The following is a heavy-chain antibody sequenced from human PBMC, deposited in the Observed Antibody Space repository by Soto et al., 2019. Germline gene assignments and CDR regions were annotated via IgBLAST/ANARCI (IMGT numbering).Heavy chain of an antibody. J-gene: IGHJ4*02. Sequence: GASVEVSCKVSGYTLTELSIHWVRQAPGKGLEWMGRFDPEDGETIYAQKFQGRVTMTEDTSTDTAYMELSSLRSEDTAVYYCATDRSKNDGSVYGLFDYWGQGTLVTVSS. V-gene: IGHV1-24*01. CDR3: ATDRSKNDGSVYGLFDY. CDR2: FDPEDGET. CDR1: GYTLTELS. D-gene: IGHD3-22*01.